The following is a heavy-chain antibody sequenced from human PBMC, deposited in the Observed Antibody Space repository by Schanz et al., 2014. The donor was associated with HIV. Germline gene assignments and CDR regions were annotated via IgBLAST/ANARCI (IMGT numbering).Heavy chain of an antibody. J-gene: IGHJ5*02. CDR3: ARDLRVVPAASDNWFDP. D-gene: IGHD2-2*01. CDR2: ISAYNGNT. Sequence: QVQLVQSGAEMKKPGASVKVSCKASGYTFTGYYMHWVRQAPGQGLEWMGWISAYNGNTNYAQKLQGRVTMTTDTSTTTASMELRSLTSDDTAVYYCARDLRVVPAASDNWFDPWGQGTLVTVSS. V-gene: IGHV1-18*04. CDR1: GYTFTGYY.